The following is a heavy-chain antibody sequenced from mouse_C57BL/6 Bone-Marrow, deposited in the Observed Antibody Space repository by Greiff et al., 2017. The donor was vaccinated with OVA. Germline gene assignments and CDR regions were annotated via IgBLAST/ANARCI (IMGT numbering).Heavy chain of an antibody. V-gene: IGHV1-78*01. J-gene: IGHJ4*01. D-gene: IGHD1-1*02. CDR1: GYTFTDHT. Sequence: QVQLQQSDAELVKPGASVKISCKVSGYTFTDHTIHWMKQRPEQGLEWIGYIYPRDGSTKYNEKFKGKATFTADTSSNTAYMQLSSLTTEDSAIYYCARGGSYRYYYAMDYWGQGTSVTVSS. CDR2: IYPRDGST. CDR3: ARGGSYRYYYAMDY.